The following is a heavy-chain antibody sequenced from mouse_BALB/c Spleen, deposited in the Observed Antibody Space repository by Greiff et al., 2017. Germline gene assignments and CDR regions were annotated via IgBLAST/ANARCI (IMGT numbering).Heavy chain of an antibody. CDR3: AYYGSSYWYFDV. CDR1: GYSITSDYA. Sequence: EVKLLESGPGLVKPSQSLSLTCTVTGYSITSDYAWYWIRQFPGNKLEWMGYISYSGSTSYNPSLKSRISITRDTSKNQFFLQLNSVTTEDTATYYCAYYGSSYWYFDVWGAGPRSPSPQ. J-gene: IGHJ1*01. CDR2: ISYSGST. V-gene: IGHV3-2*02. D-gene: IGHD1-1*01.